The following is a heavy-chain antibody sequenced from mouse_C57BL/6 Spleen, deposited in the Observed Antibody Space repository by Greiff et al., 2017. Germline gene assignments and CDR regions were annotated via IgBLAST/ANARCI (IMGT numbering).Heavy chain of an antibody. CDR2: IDPSDSYT. J-gene: IGHJ3*01. CDR1: GYTFTSYW. Sequence: QVQLQQPGAELVMPGASVKLSCKASGYTFTSYWMHWVKQRPGQGLEWIGEIDPSDSYTNYNHKFKGKSTLTVDKSSSTAYMQLSSLTSEDSAVNDCARDYGSSQDWIDDGGKGTLVTVSA. V-gene: IGHV1-69*01. CDR3: ARDYGSSQDWIDD. D-gene: IGHD1-1*01.